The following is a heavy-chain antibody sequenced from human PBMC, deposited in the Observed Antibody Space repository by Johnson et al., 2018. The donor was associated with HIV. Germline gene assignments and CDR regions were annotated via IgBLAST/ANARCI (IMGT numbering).Heavy chain of an antibody. V-gene: IGHV3-23*04. CDR3: AAIFIMGADLGDDAFDI. J-gene: IGHJ3*02. CDR1: GFTFSSYA. D-gene: IGHD1-26*01. Sequence: VQLVESGGGLVQPGGSLRLSCAASGFTFSSYAMSWVRQAPGKGLEWVSAISGSGGSTYYADSVKGRFTVSRDNSKNTLYLQMNSLRAEDTAVYYCAAIFIMGADLGDDAFDIWGQGTMVTVSP. CDR2: ISGSGGST.